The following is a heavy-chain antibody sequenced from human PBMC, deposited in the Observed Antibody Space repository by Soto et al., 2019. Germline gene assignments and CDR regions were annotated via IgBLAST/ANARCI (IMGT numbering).Heavy chain of an antibody. D-gene: IGHD3-10*01. V-gene: IGHV1-69*13. J-gene: IGHJ6*02. CDR3: ARVRAPGNYYYYGMDV. CDR1: GGTFSSYA. Sequence: GASVKVSCKASGGTFSSYAISWVRQAPGQGLEWMGGIIPIFGTANYAQKFQGRVTITADESTSTAYMELSSLRSEDTAVYYCARVRAPGNYYYYGMDVCGQGTTVTVSS. CDR2: IIPIFGTA.